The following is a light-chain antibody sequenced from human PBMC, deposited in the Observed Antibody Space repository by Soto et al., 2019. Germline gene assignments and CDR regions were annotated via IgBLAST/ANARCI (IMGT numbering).Light chain of an antibody. CDR1: QGIRNG. J-gene: IGKJ3*01. V-gene: IGKV1-6*01. CDR3: LHKYCYSYT. Sequence: AIQMTQSPSSLSASVGDRVTITCRASQGIRNGLDWFQQKPGKAPKLLIYTASTLQSGVPSRFSGSGSGTDFTLTISSLQPEDFATYYCLHKYCYSYTFGPGTKVDIK. CDR2: TAS.